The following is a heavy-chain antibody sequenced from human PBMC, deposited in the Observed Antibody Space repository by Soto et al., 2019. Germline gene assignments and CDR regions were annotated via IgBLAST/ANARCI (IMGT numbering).Heavy chain of an antibody. CDR3: ARGEPHSSGWNFDY. V-gene: IGHV1-46*03. CDR2: INPSGGTT. Sequence: QVQLVQSGAEVKKPGASVKVSCTASGYPLTGNYIHWVRQGPGEGLEWMGKINPSGGTTRYGQKFQGRVSMTRDTSTSTVYMEMSSLRSDDTAVYYCARGEPHSSGWNFDYWGQGNLVIVSP. D-gene: IGHD6-19*01. J-gene: IGHJ4*02. CDR1: GYPLTGNY.